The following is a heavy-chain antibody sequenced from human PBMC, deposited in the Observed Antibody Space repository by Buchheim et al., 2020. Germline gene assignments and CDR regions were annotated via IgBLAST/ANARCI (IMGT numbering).Heavy chain of an antibody. CDR1: GGSISSSSYY. Sequence: QLQLQESGPGLVKPSETLSLTCTVSGGSISSSSYYWGWIRQPPGKGLEWIGSIYYSGSTYYNPFLKSRVTISVDTSKNQFSLKLSSVTAADTAVYYCARLRGGVWLKHPYYFDYWGQGTL. V-gene: IGHV4-39*07. CDR2: IYYSGST. J-gene: IGHJ4*02. CDR3: ARLRGGVWLKHPYYFDY. D-gene: IGHD3-10*01.